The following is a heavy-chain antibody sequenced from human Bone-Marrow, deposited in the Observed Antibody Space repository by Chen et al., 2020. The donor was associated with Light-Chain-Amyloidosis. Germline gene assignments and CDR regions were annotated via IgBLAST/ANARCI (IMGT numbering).Heavy chain of an antibody. D-gene: IGHD3-16*02. J-gene: IGHJ4*02. V-gene: IGHV4-39*07. CDR2: IYYSGST. CDR1: GGSICSSSYY. CDR3: ARDWYDYVWGSYRYPFDY. Sequence: QLQLQESGPGLVKPSETLSLTCTVSGGSICSSSYYWGWIRQPPGKGLEWIGSIYYSGSTYYNPSLKSRVTISVDTSKNQFSLKLSSVTAADTAVYYCARDWYDYVWGSYRYPFDYWGQGTLVTVSS.